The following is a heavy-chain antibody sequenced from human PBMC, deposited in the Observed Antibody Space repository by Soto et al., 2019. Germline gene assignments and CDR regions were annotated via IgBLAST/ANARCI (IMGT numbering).Heavy chain of an antibody. V-gene: IGHV3-21*01. CDR1: GFTFSSYS. CDR3: ATQRGYSSSWSPAYYYYMDV. Sequence: GGSLRLSCAASGFTFSSYSMNWVRQAPGKGLEWVSSISSSSSYIYYADSVKGRFTISRDNAKNSLYLQMNSLRAEDTAVYYCATQRGYSSSWSPAYYYYMDVWGKGTTVTVSS. D-gene: IGHD6-13*01. J-gene: IGHJ6*03. CDR2: ISSSSSYI.